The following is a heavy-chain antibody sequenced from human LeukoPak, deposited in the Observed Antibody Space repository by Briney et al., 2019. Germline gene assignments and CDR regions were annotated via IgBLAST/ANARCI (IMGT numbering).Heavy chain of an antibody. CDR2: ISYSGST. J-gene: IGHJ4*02. D-gene: IGHD5-18*01. Sequence: PSETLSLTCTVSRGSISNYYWNWIRQPPGKGLEWIGYISYSGSTNYNPSLKSRVTISADTSKNQFSLRLSSVTAADTAVYYCARDSDNYGSGSFDYWGQGTLVTVSS. CDR1: RGSISNYY. V-gene: IGHV4-59*01. CDR3: ARDSDNYGSGSFDY.